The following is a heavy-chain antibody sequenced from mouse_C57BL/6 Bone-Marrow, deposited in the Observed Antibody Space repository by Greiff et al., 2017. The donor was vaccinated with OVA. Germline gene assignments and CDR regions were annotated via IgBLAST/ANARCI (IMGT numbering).Heavy chain of an antibody. CDR2: IDPETGGT. CDR1: GYTFTDYE. V-gene: IGHV1-15*01. J-gene: IGHJ2*01. D-gene: IGHD3-3*01. CDR3: TREGLDYFDY. Sequence: QVQLKQSGAELVRPGASVTLSCKASGYTFTDYEMHWVKQTPVHGLEWIGAIDPETGGTAYNQKFQGKAILTADKSSSTAYMELRRLTSEYSAAYYCTREGLDYFDYWGQGTTLTVSS.